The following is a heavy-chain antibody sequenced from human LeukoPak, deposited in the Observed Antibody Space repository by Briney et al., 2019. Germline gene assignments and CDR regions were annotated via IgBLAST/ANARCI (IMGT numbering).Heavy chain of an antibody. V-gene: IGHV3-21*01. CDR2: ITSSSSYI. CDR3: ARESVAYDY. Sequence: GGSLRLSCAASGFSFISYSMNWVRQAPGKGLEWVSSITSSSSYIYYADSVKGRFIISRDNAKNSLYLQMNSLRAEDTAVYYCARESVAYDYWGQGTLVCVSS. CDR1: GFSFISYS. D-gene: IGHD6-19*01. J-gene: IGHJ4*02.